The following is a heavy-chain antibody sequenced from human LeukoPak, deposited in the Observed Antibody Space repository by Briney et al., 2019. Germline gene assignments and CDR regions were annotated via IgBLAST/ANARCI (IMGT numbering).Heavy chain of an antibody. CDR3: ARGGDGYSYYYYYMDV. Sequence: ASVKVSCKASGYTFTSYDINWVRQATGQRRQWMGWMNPNIGNTGYAQKFQGRVTMTRNTSISTAYMELSSLRSEDTAVYYCARGGDGYSYYYYYMDVWGKGTTVTVSS. D-gene: IGHD5-24*01. J-gene: IGHJ6*03. CDR2: MNPNIGNT. CDR1: GYTFTSYD. V-gene: IGHV1-8*01.